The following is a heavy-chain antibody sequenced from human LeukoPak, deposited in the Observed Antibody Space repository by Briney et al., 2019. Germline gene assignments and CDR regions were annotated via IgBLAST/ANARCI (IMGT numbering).Heavy chain of an antibody. J-gene: IGHJ4*02. CDR3: ARHEVTAAAGTEFDS. V-gene: IGHV5-51*01. D-gene: IGHD6-13*01. CDR2: IDPGDSDV. CDR1: EYRFTFYW. Sequence: PGESLKISCKGSEYRFTFYWIEWVRQMPGKGLEWMGSIDPGDSDVIYSPSFQGQLTISADKSTSTAYLHWSTLKASDTAIYYCARHEVTAAAGTEFDSWGQGTLVTVSS.